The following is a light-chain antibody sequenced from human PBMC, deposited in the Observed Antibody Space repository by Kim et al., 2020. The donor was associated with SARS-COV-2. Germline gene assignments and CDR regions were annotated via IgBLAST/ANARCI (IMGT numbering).Light chain of an antibody. V-gene: IGLV6-57*03. CDR1: SGSIDDNY. Sequence: GKPVTISCTRSSGSIDDNYLQWYQQRPGGVPTTVIYEDDQSPSGVSDRFSGSIDNSSNSASLTISGLRTGDEADYYCQSYNRDNVLFGGGTQLTVL. J-gene: IGLJ2*01. CDR2: EDD. CDR3: QSYNRDNVL.